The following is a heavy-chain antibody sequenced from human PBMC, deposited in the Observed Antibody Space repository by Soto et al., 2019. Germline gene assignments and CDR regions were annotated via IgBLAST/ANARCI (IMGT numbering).Heavy chain of an antibody. CDR2: ISWNSGNI. J-gene: IGHJ4*02. Sequence: GGSLRLSCAASGFTFDDYAMHWVRQAPGKGLEWVSGISWNSGNIGYADSVKGRFTISRDNAKNSLYLQMNSLRAEDTALYYCAKDSTYYGSGSPHWGQGTLVTVSS. V-gene: IGHV3-9*01. D-gene: IGHD3-10*01. CDR1: GFTFDDYA. CDR3: AKDSTYYGSGSPH.